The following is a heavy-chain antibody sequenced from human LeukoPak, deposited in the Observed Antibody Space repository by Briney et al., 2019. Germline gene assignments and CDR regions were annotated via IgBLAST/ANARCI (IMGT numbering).Heavy chain of an antibody. J-gene: IGHJ5*02. V-gene: IGHV1-2*02. CDR2: SNPNTGGT. CDR3: ARAHMASSSTIRMDP. D-gene: IGHD5/OR15-5a*01. CDR1: GYTFTGYH. Sequence: ASVKVSCKASGYTFTGYHMHWVRQAPGQGLEWMGWSNPNTGGTNYAQKFQGRVTMTRDTSISTAYIELSSLRPDDTAVYYCARAHMASSSTIRMDPWGQGTLVIVSS.